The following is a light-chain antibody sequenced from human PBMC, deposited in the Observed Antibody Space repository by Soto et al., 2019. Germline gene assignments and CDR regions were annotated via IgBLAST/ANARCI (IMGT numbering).Light chain of an antibody. CDR2: DAS. J-gene: IGKJ4*01. Sequence: EAVLTKSPGTLSLSPGERATLSCRASQSVSSYLGWYQQKPGQAPRLLIYDASNRATGVPARFSGSGSGTDFTLTISSLEPEDFAVYYCQQRSNWPLTFGGGTKVDI. V-gene: IGKV3-11*01. CDR3: QQRSNWPLT. CDR1: QSVSSY.